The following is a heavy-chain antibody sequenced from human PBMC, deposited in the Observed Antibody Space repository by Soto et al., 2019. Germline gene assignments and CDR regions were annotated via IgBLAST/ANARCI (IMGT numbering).Heavy chain of an antibody. D-gene: IGHD5-18*01. J-gene: IGHJ4*02. CDR2: IYYSGST. CDR1: GGSISSYY. CDR3: ARDHGYSYGYGSFDY. V-gene: IGHV4-59*01. Sequence: SETLSLTCTVSGGSISSYYWSWIRQPPGKGLDWIGYIYYSGSTNYNPSLKSRVTISVDTSKNQFSLKLSSVTAADTALYYCARDHGYSYGYGSFDYWGQGTLVTVSS.